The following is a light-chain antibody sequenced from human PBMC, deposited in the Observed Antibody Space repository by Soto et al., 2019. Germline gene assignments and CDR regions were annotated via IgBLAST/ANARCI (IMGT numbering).Light chain of an antibody. V-gene: IGLV2-23*01. CDR1: SSAIGRYNL. J-gene: IGLJ2*01. CDR3: CSYAGGASVV. CDR2: EDI. Sequence: QSALTQPASVSGSPGQSITISCTGTSSAIGRYNLVSWYQQHPGRAPKLIIYEDIERPAGVSDRFSDSKSGNTASLTISALQTEDEADYYCCSYAGGASVVFGGGSKLAVL.